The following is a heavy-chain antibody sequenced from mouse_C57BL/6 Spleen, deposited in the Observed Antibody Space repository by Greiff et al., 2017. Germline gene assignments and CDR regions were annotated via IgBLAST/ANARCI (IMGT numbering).Heavy chain of an antibody. CDR3: ARENYGYDRAWFAY. D-gene: IGHD2-2*01. CDR2: IYPGSGST. V-gene: IGHV1-55*01. Sequence: QVQLQQPGAELVKPGASVKMSCKASGYTFTSYWITWVKQRPGQGLEWIGDIYPGSGSTNYNEKFKSKATLTVDTSSSTAYMQLSSLTSEDSAVYYCARENYGYDRAWFAYWGQGTLVTVSA. J-gene: IGHJ3*01. CDR1: GYTFTSYW.